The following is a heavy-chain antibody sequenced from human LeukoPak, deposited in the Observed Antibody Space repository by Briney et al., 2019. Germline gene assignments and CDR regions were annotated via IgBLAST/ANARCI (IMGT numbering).Heavy chain of an antibody. V-gene: IGHV3-15*01. Sequence: GGSLRLSCAASGFIFSNAWMSWVRQAPGKGLEWVGRIKTKSDGGTTDYAAPVKGRFTISRDNAKNSLYLQMNSLRAEDTAVYYCAREGSYGYKYAFDIWGQGTMVTVSS. CDR3: AREGSYGYKYAFDI. CDR2: IKTKSDGGTT. D-gene: IGHD5-18*01. CDR1: GFIFSNAW. J-gene: IGHJ3*02.